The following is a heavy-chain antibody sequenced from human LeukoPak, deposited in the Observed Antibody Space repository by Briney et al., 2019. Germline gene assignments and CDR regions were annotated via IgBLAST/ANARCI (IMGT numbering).Heavy chain of an antibody. Sequence: GESLKISCKGSGYSFTGYWIGWVRQMPGKGLEWMGIIYPGDSDTRYSPSFQGQVTISADKSISTAYLQWSSLKASDTAMYYCARHPSYYYDSSGYYLYYFDYWGQGTLVTVSS. CDR1: GYSFTGYW. V-gene: IGHV5-51*01. D-gene: IGHD3-22*01. J-gene: IGHJ4*02. CDR2: IYPGDSDT. CDR3: ARHPSYYYDSSGYYLYYFDY.